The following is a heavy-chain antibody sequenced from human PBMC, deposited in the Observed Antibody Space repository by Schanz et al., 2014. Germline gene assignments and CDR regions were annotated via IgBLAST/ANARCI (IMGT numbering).Heavy chain of an antibody. CDR2: ISSGGNP. CDR3: AKGRFGELSAFDI. CDR1: GFGFSSYS. Sequence: EVQLVESGGGLIQPGGSLRLSCAASGFGFSSYSMNWVRQAPGKGLEWVSSISSGGNPYYANSVKGRFTISRDNSKNTLYLQMNSLRAEDTAVYYCAKGRFGELSAFDIWGQGTMVTVSS. D-gene: IGHD3-10*01. J-gene: IGHJ3*02. V-gene: IGHV3-23*04.